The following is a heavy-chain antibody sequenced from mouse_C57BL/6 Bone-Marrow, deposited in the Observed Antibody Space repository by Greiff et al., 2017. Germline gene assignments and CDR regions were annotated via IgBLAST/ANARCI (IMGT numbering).Heavy chain of an antibody. CDR1: GFTFSDAW. Sequence: EVKVEEPGGGLVQPGGSMKLSCAASGFTFSDAWMDWVRQSPEKGLEWVAEIRNKANNHATYYAESVKGRFTISRDDSKSSVYLQMNSLRAEDTGIYYCTRNWAFYYAMDYWGQGTSVTVSS. CDR2: IRNKANNHAT. V-gene: IGHV6-6*01. D-gene: IGHD4-1*01. J-gene: IGHJ4*01. CDR3: TRNWAFYYAMDY.